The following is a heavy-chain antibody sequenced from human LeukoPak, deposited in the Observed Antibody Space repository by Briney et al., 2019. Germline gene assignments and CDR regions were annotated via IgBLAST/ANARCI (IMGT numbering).Heavy chain of an antibody. V-gene: IGHV4-59*08. CDR3: ARHRHSHCYDY. D-gene: IGHD5-18*01. Sequence: SETLSLTCTVSGGSISGYYWSWIRQPPVQGLEWIGYISNTGSTYYNPSLKSRVTISADTSNNQFSLNLTSVTAADTAVHYCARHRHSHCYDYWGQGPLVTVSS. CDR2: ISNTGST. CDR1: GGSISGYY. J-gene: IGHJ4*02.